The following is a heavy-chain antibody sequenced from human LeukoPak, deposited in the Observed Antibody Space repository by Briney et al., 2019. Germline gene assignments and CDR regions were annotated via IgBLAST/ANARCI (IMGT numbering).Heavy chain of an antibody. J-gene: IGHJ4*02. Sequence: SETLSLTCTVSGASNSSYYWNWIRQPPGKGLEWIGYIYYSGSTKYNPSLESRVTISVDTSKNQFSLKMSSVTAADTAVYYCARWSSGYYAFDYWGQGSLVTVSS. V-gene: IGHV4-59*08. CDR1: GASNSSYY. D-gene: IGHD3-22*01. CDR2: IYYSGST. CDR3: ARWSSGYYAFDY.